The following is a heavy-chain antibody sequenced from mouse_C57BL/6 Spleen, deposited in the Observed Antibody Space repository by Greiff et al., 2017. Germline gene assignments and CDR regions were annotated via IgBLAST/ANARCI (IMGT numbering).Heavy chain of an antibody. Sequence: VQLQQPGAELVKPGASVKVSCKASGYTFTSYWMHWVKQRPGQGLEWIGRIHPSDSDTNYNQKFKGKATLTVDKSSSKAYMQLSSLTSEDSAVYYCAITGITTVVRYFDVWGTGTTVTVSS. CDR2: IHPSDSDT. CDR1: GYTFTSYW. J-gene: IGHJ1*03. CDR3: AITGITTVVRYFDV. D-gene: IGHD1-1*01. V-gene: IGHV1-74*01.